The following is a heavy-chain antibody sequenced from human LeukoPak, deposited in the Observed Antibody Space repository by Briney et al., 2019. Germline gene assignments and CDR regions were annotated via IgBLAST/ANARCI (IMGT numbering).Heavy chain of an antibody. J-gene: IGHJ3*02. CDR2: IYYSGST. D-gene: IGHD6-13*01. CDR3: AREQQLPEHAFDI. Sequence: SETLSLTCTVSGGSISSGGYYWSWIRQPPGKGLEWIGYIYYSGSTNYNPSLKSRVTISVDTSKNQFSLKLSSVTAADTAVYYCAREQQLPEHAFDIWGQGTMVTVSS. CDR1: GGSISSGGYY. V-gene: IGHV4-61*08.